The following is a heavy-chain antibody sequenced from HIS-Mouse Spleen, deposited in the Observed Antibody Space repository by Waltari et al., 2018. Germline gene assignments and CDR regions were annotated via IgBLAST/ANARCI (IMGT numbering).Heavy chain of an antibody. J-gene: IGHJ5*02. CDR3: ARDLGNWFDP. CDR1: GFPFSSYS. CDR2: ISSSSSTI. V-gene: IGHV3-48*01. Sequence: EVQLVESGGGLVQPGGSLRLSCHASGFPFSSYSMHWLRQAPGKGLEWVSYISSSSSTIYYADSVKGRFTISRDNAKNSLYLQMNSLRAEDTAVYYCARDLGNWFDPWGQGTLVTVSS.